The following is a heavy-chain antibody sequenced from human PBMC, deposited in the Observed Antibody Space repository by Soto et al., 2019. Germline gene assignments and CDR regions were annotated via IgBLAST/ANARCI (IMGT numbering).Heavy chain of an antibody. V-gene: IGHV1-69*01. D-gene: IGHD5-12*01. CDR1: GGTFSSYA. CDR2: IIPIFGTA. J-gene: IGHJ5*02. CDR3: ARDPTPKWLPSRAYNWFDP. Sequence: QVQLVQSGAEVKKPGSSVKVSCKASGGTFSSYAISWVRQAPGQGLEWMGGIIPIFGTANYAQKFQGRVTLTADESTSTAYMELSSLRSEDTAVYDCARDPTPKWLPSRAYNWFDPWGQGTLVTVSS.